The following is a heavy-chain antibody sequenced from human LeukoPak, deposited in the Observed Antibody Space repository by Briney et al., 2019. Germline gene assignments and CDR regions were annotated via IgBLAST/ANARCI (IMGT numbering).Heavy chain of an antibody. J-gene: IGHJ4*02. CDR2: INPSGEDT. V-gene: IGHV1-46*01. CDR1: GFIFTNYY. Sequence: ASVKVSCKASGFIFTNYYMHWVRQAPGQGLEWMGMINPSGEDTTYAQKFQGRVTMTRDTSTTTVYIELSSLRSEDTAVYYCGRKGAGTGIWYIDFWGQGTLVTISS. D-gene: IGHD6-19*01. CDR3: GRKGAGTGIWYIDF.